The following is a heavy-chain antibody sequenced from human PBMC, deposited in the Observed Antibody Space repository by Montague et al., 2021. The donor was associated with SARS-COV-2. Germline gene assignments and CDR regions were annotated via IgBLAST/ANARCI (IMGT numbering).Heavy chain of an antibody. CDR2: ISSSGSTI. CDR3: ARRGYCSSTSCWALDY. Sequence: SLRLSCAASGFTFSSHAMSWVRQAPGKGLEWVSYISSSGSTIYYADSVKGRFTISRDNAKNSLYLQMNSLRAEDTAVYYCARRGYCSSTSCWALDYWGQGTLVTVSS. CDR1: GFTFSSHA. D-gene: IGHD2-2*01. V-gene: IGHV3-48*03. J-gene: IGHJ4*02.